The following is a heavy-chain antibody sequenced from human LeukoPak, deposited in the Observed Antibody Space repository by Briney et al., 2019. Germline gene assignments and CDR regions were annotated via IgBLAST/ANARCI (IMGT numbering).Heavy chain of an antibody. J-gene: IGHJ4*02. CDR3: ARRNYEALFDY. Sequence: SETLSLTCTVSGGSISSYYWSWIRQPPGKGLEWIGYIYYSGSANYKPSLKSRVTISVDTSKNQFSLKLSSVTAADTAVYYCARRNYEALFDYWGQGTLVTVSS. V-gene: IGHV4-59*08. D-gene: IGHD1-7*01. CDR2: IYYSGSA. CDR1: GGSISSYY.